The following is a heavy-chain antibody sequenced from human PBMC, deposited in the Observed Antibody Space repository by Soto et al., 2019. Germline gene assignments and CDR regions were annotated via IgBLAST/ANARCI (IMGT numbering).Heavy chain of an antibody. CDR1: GGTFSSYT. CDR2: IIPILGIA. CDR3: ASCSGGSDYCYYYMDV. V-gene: IGHV1-69*02. D-gene: IGHD2-15*01. J-gene: IGHJ6*03. Sequence: GASVKVSCKASGGTFSSYTISWVRQAPGQGLEWMGRIIPILGIANYAQKFQGRVTITADKSTSTAYMELSSLRSEDTAVYYCASCSGGSDYCYYYMDVWGKGTTVTVSS.